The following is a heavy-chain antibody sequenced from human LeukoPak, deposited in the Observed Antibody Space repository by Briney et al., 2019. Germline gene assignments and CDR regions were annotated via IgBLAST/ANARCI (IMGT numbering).Heavy chain of an antibody. CDR2: IGSTPYGGTT. CDR3: AGVEYYSDSSGYDYWYFDL. Sequence: PGGSLRLSCTASGFTFGDYGVTWVRRAPGKGLEWVGFIGSTPYGGTTEYAASVKGRFSISRDDSKSIAYLQMNSLKTEDTAVYYCAGVEYYSDSSGYDYWYFDLWGRGTLVTVSS. J-gene: IGHJ2*01. D-gene: IGHD3-22*01. V-gene: IGHV3-49*04. CDR1: GFTFGDYG.